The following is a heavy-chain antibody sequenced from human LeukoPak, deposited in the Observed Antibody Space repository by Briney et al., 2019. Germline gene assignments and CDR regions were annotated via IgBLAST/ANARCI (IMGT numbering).Heavy chain of an antibody. CDR2: MNPNSGNT. CDR1: GYTFTSYD. J-gene: IGHJ4*02. CDR3: ARVRGQTPQLLYRQYYFDY. Sequence: ASVKVSCKASGYTFTSYDINWVRQATGQGLEWMGWMNPNSGNTGYAQKFQGRVTMTRNTSISTAYMELSSLRSEDTAVYYCARVRGQTPQLLYRQYYFDYWGQGTLVTVSS. D-gene: IGHD1-1*01. V-gene: IGHV1-8*01.